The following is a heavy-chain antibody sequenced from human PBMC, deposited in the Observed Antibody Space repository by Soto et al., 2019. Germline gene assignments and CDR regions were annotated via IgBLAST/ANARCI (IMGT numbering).Heavy chain of an antibody. V-gene: IGHV4-30-4*01. CDR3: ARSITHTAMVYYYYGMDV. CDR2: IYYSGST. J-gene: IGHJ6*02. D-gene: IGHD5-18*01. CDR1: GGSISSGDYY. Sequence: QVQLQESGPGLVKPSQTLSLTCTVSGGSISSGDYYWSWIRQPPGKGLEWIGYIYYSGSTYYNPSLKSRVTISVDTSKNQFSLKLSSVTAADTAVYYCARSITHTAMVYYYYGMDVWGQGTTVTVSS.